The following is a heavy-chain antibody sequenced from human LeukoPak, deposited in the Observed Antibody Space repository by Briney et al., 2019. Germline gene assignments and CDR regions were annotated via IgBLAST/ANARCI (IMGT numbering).Heavy chain of an antibody. J-gene: IGHJ4*02. V-gene: IGHV3-30*04. CDR2: ISYDASDK. D-gene: IGHD6-19*01. CDR1: GFAFSTYA. Sequence: GGSLRLSCAASGFAFSTYALHWVRQAPGKGLKWVAVISYDASDKSYADSVKGRFTISRDNSKNTLYLQMNSLRAEDTAVYYCARVPNSSGWYSFDYWGRGTLVTVSS. CDR3: ARVPNSSGWYSFDY.